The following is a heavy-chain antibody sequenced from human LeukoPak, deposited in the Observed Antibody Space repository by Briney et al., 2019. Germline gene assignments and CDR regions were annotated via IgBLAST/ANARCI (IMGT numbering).Heavy chain of an antibody. Sequence: NTSETLSLTCTVYGGSISNYYWSWIRQPPGKGLEWIGYIYYSGSTNYNPSLKSRVTISVDTSKNQFSLKLSSVTAADTAVYYCARAPTWWGPGTLVIVSS. J-gene: IGHJ4*02. V-gene: IGHV4-59*01. CDR1: GGSISNYY. CDR2: IYYSGST. CDR3: ARAPTW.